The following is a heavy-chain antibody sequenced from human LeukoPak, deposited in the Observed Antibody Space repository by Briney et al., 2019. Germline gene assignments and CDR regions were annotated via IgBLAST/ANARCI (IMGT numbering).Heavy chain of an antibody. CDR3: ARAGTVGSYYSSPAPLNFDF. Sequence: RTSETLSLTCTVSGGSIGGYYWSWIRQPPGKGLEWIGYIYYSGSTNYNPSLKSRVTISVDTSKNQFSLKLYSVTAADSAVYYCARAGTVGSYYSSPAPLNFDFWGQGTLVTVSS. CDR2: IYYSGST. J-gene: IGHJ4*02. CDR1: GGSIGGYY. D-gene: IGHD2-15*01. V-gene: IGHV4-59*01.